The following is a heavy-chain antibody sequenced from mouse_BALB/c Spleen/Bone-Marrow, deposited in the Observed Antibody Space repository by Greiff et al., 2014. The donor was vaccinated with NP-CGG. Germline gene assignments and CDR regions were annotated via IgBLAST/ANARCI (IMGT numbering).Heavy chain of an antibody. CDR1: GFNIKDTY. D-gene: IGHD1-1*01. J-gene: IGHJ3*01. CDR2: IDPANGNT. CDR3: ARYYYGSSLFAY. V-gene: IGHV14-3*02. Sequence: QLQQSGAELVKPGASVKLSCTASGFNIKDTYMYWVKQRPEQGLEWIGRIDPANGNTKYDPKFQDKATITADTSSNTAYLQLSSLTSEDTAFYYCARYYYGSSLFAYWGQGTLVTVSA.